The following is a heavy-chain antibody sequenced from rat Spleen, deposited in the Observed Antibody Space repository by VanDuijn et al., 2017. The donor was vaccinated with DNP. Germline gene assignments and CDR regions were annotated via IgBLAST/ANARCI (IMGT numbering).Heavy chain of an antibody. CDR2: ISYEGSRN. Sequence: EVQLVESGGGLVQPGRSMKLSCAASGFTFSDYYMAWVRQAPKKGLEWVASISYEGSRNYYGDSVKGRFTISRDDAKSTLYLQMNSLRSEDTATYYCTRLGGDWGQGVMVTVSS. J-gene: IGHJ2*01. V-gene: IGHV5-22*01. CDR1: GFTFSDYY. CDR3: TRLGGD.